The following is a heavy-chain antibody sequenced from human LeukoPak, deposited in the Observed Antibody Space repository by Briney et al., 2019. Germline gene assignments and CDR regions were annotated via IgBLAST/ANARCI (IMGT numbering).Heavy chain of an antibody. CDR3: ARIRGYSGIPRAFDI. CDR1: GDSLSSFY. V-gene: IGHV4-59*08. CDR2: ISYSGTT. J-gene: IGHJ3*02. D-gene: IGHD5-12*01. Sequence: SETLSLTCTVSGDSLSSFYWSWIRQPPGRGLECIGYISYSGTTNYNPSLKSRVTISVDTSKNQFSLKLSSVTAADTAVYYCARIRGYSGIPRAFDIWGQGTMVTVSS.